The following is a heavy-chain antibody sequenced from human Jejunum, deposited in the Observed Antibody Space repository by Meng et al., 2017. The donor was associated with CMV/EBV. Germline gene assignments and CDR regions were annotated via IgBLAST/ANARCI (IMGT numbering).Heavy chain of an antibody. CDR3: ARDMGYTVTAPFDY. J-gene: IGHJ4*02. D-gene: IGHD4-11*01. CDR1: GFTCTSHA. Sequence: GFTCTSHAMSWVRQAAGKRPEWVSGISGSGPATYYADSVKGRFTISRDNSNNTVYLQMNSLRGDDTAVYYCARDMGYTVTAPFDYWGQGAVVTVSS. V-gene: IGHV3-23*01. CDR2: ISGSGPAT.